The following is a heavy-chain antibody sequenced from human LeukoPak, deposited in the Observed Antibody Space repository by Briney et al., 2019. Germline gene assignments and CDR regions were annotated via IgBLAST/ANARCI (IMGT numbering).Heavy chain of an antibody. J-gene: IGHJ4*02. Sequence: PGGSLRLSCAASGFTFSSYAMNWVRQAPGKGPEWVSGFSGGGGSTYYADSVKGRFTISRDNSKNTLYLQMNTLRAEDTAVYYCAKSRRHDYSRTDFDYWGQGTLVTVSS. CDR3: AKSRRHDYSRTDFDY. CDR1: GFTFSSYA. V-gene: IGHV3-23*01. CDR2: FSGGGGST. D-gene: IGHD6-13*01.